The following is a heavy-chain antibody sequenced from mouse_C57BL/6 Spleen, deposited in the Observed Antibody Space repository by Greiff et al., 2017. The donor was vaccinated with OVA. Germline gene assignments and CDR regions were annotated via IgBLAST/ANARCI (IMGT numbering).Heavy chain of an antibody. D-gene: IGHD2-3*01. CDR2: IYPGDGDT. CDR1: GYAFSSYW. V-gene: IGHV1-80*01. Sequence: VQLQQSGAELVKPGASVKISCKASGYAFSSYWMNWVKQRPGKGLEWIGQIYPGDGDTNYNGKFKGKATLTADKSSSTAYMQLSSLTSEDSAVYFCARKGIYDGYYGFFDYWGQGTTLTVSS. J-gene: IGHJ2*01. CDR3: ARKGIYDGYYGFFDY.